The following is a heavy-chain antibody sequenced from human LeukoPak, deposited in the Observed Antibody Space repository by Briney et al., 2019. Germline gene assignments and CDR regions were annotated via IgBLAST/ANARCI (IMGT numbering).Heavy chain of an antibody. Sequence: PSETLSLTCTVSGGSISSYYWSWIRQTAGKGLEWIGRIYTSGSTNYNPSLKSRVTMSVDTSKNQFSLKLSSVTAADTAVYYCARALGYCSSTSCYFSFDPWGQGTLVTVSS. J-gene: IGHJ5*02. D-gene: IGHD2-2*01. CDR1: GGSISSYY. CDR2: IYTSGST. V-gene: IGHV4-4*07. CDR3: ARALGYCSSTSCYFSFDP.